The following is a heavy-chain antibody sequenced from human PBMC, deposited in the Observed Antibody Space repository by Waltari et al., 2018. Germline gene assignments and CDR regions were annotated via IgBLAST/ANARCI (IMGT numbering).Heavy chain of an antibody. CDR3: TGGAVTGTDF. CDR2: IRRKPNNYAT. D-gene: IGHD6-13*01. CDR1: GFTFSGST. J-gene: IGHJ4*02. Sequence: EVQVVESGGGLVQPGGSLKLSCATSGFTFSGSTIHGVRQTSGKGLEWFGRIRRKPNNYATRYTASVEGRFTISRDDSENTAYLQMSSLMTEDTAVYYCTGGAVTGTDFWGQGTLVTVSS. V-gene: IGHV3-73*01.